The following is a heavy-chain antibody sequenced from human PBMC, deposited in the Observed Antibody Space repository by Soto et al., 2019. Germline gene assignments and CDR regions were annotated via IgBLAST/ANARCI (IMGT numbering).Heavy chain of an antibody. Sequence: QVQLQESGPGLVKPSQTLSLTCTVSGGSISSGDYYWSWIRQPPGKGLEWIGYIYYSGSTYYNPSLKSRVTISVDTSKNQFSLKLSSVTAADTAVYYCAREGEVVRREATIPAHDAFDIWGQGTMVTVSS. D-gene: IGHD5-12*01. CDR3: AREGEVVRREATIPAHDAFDI. CDR1: GGSISSGDYY. J-gene: IGHJ3*02. V-gene: IGHV4-30-4*01. CDR2: IYYSGST.